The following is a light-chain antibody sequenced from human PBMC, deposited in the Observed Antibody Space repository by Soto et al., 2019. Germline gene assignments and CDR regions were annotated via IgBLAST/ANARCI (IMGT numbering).Light chain of an antibody. V-gene: IGKV3-20*01. J-gene: IGKJ1*01. Sequence: EIVLTQSPGTLSLSPGERATLSCRASQSVSSSYLAWYQQKPGQAPRLLIYGASSRATGIPDRFSGSGSGSDVTVTISRLKPEKFAGYYCQQYGSSRWTFGQGTKVEIK. CDR1: QSVSSSY. CDR3: QQYGSSRWT. CDR2: GAS.